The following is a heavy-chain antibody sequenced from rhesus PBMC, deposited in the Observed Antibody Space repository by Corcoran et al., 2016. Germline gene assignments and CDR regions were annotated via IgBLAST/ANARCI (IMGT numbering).Heavy chain of an antibody. CDR3: WLDQFDV. CDR1: GGSISESYF. CDR2: MYGGGGAT. J-gene: IGHJ5-1*01. D-gene: IGHD2-33*01. V-gene: IGHV4-106*01. Sequence: QVQLQESGPGLVKPSETLSLTCAVSGGSISESYFLSWVRPPPGKGLEWIGYMYGGGGATSYNTSLKNRATISRDTSKNQFSLKLTSVTAADTAVYYCWLDQFDVWGAGILVTVSS.